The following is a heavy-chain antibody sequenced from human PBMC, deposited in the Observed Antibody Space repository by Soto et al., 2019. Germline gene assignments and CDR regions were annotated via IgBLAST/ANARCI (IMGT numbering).Heavy chain of an antibody. Sequence: EVQLLESGGGLVQPGGSLRLSCATSGFTFNNKAMNWVRQAPGKGLEWVAVISGVDNGAYYAESVKGRFTISRDNSKNTVTLQMNNLRAEDTAVYYCAKGRAGHTSGADYWGQGILVTVSS. CDR2: ISGVDNGA. J-gene: IGHJ4*02. CDR1: GFTFNNKA. V-gene: IGHV3-23*01. CDR3: AKGRAGHTSGADY. D-gene: IGHD6-19*01.